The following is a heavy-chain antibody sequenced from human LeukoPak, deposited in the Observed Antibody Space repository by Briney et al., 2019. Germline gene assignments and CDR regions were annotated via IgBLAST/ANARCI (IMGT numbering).Heavy chain of an antibody. CDR1: GYTFTSYA. CDR3: ARGQTLTWYYDYVWGSYPTFDY. Sequence: PLASVKVSCKASGYTFTSYAMHWVRQAPGQRLEWMGWINAGNGNTKYSQKFQGRVTITRDTSASTAYMELSSLRSEDTAVYYCARGQTLTWYYDYVWGSYPTFDYWGQGTLVTVSS. CDR2: INAGNGNT. V-gene: IGHV1-3*01. J-gene: IGHJ4*02. D-gene: IGHD3-16*01.